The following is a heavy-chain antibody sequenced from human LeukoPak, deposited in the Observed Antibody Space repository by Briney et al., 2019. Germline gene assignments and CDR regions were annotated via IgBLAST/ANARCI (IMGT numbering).Heavy chain of an antibody. J-gene: IGHJ4*02. CDR3: ARDRNYDYIWGSYRPDYFDY. CDR2: ISGSGIST. V-gene: IGHV3-21*01. CDR1: GFTFNNDA. D-gene: IGHD3-16*02. Sequence: GGSLRLSCAASGFTFNNDAMSWVRQAPGKGLEWVSAISGSGISTYYADSVKGRFTISRDNAKNSLFLQMNSLRAGDTAVYYCARDRNYDYIWGSYRPDYFDYWGQGTLVTVSS.